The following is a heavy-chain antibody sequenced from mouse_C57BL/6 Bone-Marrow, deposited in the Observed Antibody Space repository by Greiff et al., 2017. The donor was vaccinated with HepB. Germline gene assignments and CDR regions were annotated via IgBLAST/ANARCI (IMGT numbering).Heavy chain of an antibody. J-gene: IGHJ2*01. CDR1: GYTFTSYW. D-gene: IGHD1-1*01. CDR3: ARRDYYGFDY. Sequence: QVQLKQPGAELVKPGASVKLSCKASGYTFTSYWMHWVKQRPGQGLEWIGMIHPNSGSTNYNEKFKSKATLTVDKSSSTAYMQLSSLTSEDSAVYYCARRDYYGFDYWGHGTTLTVSS. CDR2: IHPNSGST. V-gene: IGHV1-64*01.